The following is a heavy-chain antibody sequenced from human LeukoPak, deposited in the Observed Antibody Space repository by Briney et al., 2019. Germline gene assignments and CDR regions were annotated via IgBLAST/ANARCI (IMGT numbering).Heavy chain of an antibody. Sequence: ASVKVSCKASGYTFTGYYKHWVRQAPGQGLEWMGWINPNSGGTNYAQKFQGRVTMTRDTSISTAYMELSRLRSDDTAVYYCARGLNIVGLTWDYWGQGTLVTVSS. V-gene: IGHV1-2*02. CDR2: INPNSGGT. CDR1: GYTFTGYY. CDR3: ARGLNIVGLTWDY. D-gene: IGHD1-26*01. J-gene: IGHJ4*02.